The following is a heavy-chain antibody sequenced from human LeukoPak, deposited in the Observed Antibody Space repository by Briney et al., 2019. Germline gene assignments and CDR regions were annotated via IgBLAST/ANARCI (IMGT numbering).Heavy chain of an antibody. J-gene: IGHJ4*02. V-gene: IGHV3-23*01. CDR3: AKKSGDHFHFDF. D-gene: IGHD2-21*01. Sequence: GGSLRLSCAASGFTFNNYGMGWVRQTPGKGLEWVATIGTSGANTYHADSVKGRFTISRDNSKSTLYPQMNSLKAEDTAVYHCAKKSGDHFHFDFWGQGTLVTVSS. CDR1: GFTFNNYG. CDR2: IGTSGANT.